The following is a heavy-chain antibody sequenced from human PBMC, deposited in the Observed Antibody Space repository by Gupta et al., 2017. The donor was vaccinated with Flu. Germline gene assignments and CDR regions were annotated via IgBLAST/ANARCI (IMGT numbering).Heavy chain of an antibody. D-gene: IGHD6-13*01. V-gene: IGHV5-10-1*01. Sequence: EVQLVQSGAEVKKPGESLRISCKGSGYSFTSYWNSWVRQMPGKGLEWMGRIDPSDSYTNYSPSFQGHVTISADKSISTAYLQWSSLKASDTAMYYCARHGILTAHSEAAAGRFDYWGQGTLVTVSS. CDR2: IDPSDSYT. CDR3: ARHGILTAHSEAAAGRFDY. CDR1: GYSFTSYW. J-gene: IGHJ4*02.